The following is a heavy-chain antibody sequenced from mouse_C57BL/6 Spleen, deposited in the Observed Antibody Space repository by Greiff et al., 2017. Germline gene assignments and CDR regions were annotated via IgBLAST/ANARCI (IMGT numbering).Heavy chain of an antibody. V-gene: IGHV5-6*01. CDR2: ISSGGSYT. CDR1: GFTFSSYG. Sequence: EVKLVESGGDLVKPGGSLKLSCAASGFTFSSYGMSWVRQTPDKRLEWVGTISSGGSYTYYPDSVKGRFTIARDNAKNTLYLQMSSLKSEDTAMYYCARQDGYDKYFDVWGKGTTVTVSS. J-gene: IGHJ1*03. D-gene: IGHD2-2*01. CDR3: ARQDGYDKYFDV.